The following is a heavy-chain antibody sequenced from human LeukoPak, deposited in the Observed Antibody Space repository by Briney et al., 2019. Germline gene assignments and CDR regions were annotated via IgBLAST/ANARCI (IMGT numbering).Heavy chain of an antibody. D-gene: IGHD6-19*01. V-gene: IGHV1-69*05. CDR1: GGTFSSYA. CDR2: IIPIFGTA. CDR3: ARGMAVAAPPDAFDI. J-gene: IGHJ3*02. Sequence: SVKVSCKASGGTFSSYAISWVRQAPGQGLEWMGRIIPIFGTANYAQKFQGRVTITTDESTSTAYMELSSLRSEDTAVYYCARGMAVAAPPDAFDIWGQGTMVTVSS.